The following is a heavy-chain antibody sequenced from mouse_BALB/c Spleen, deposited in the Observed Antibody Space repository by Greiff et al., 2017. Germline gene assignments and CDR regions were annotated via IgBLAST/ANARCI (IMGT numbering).Heavy chain of an antibody. CDR3: APYYGSSYEGFAY. J-gene: IGHJ3*01. Sequence: EVQVVESGPSLVKPSQTLSLTCSVTGDSITSGYWNWIRKFPGNKLEYMGYISYSGSTYYNPSLKSRISITRDTSKNQYYLQLNSVTTEDTATYYCAPYYGSSYEGFAYWGQGTLVTVSA. V-gene: IGHV3-8*02. CDR2: ISYSGST. CDR1: GDSITSGY. D-gene: IGHD1-1*01.